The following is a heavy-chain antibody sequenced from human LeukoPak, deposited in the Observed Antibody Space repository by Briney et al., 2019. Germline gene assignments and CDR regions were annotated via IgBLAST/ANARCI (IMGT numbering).Heavy chain of an antibody. CDR1: GGSISSGDYY. D-gene: IGHD3-22*01. V-gene: IGHV4-30-4*01. CDR2: TYYSGST. CDR3: ARPYYYDSRIDP. J-gene: IGHJ5*02. Sequence: SQTLSLTCTVSGGSISSGDYYWSWIRQPPGKGLEWIGYTYYSGSTYYNPSLKNRVSISVDTSKNQFSLNLSSVTTADTAVYYCARPYYYDSRIDPWGQGTLVTVSS.